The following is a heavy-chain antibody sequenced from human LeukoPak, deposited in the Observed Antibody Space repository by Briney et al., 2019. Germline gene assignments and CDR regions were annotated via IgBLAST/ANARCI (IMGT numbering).Heavy chain of an antibody. J-gene: IGHJ4*02. CDR2: IYRGGST. V-gene: IGHV3-53*01. CDR1: GFTVSSNY. Sequence: GGYLRLYCAASGFTVSSNYMSWVRQAPGKGLEWVSVIYRGGSTYYADSVKGRFTISRDNSKNTLYLQMNSLRAEDTAVYYCARGYRDFDYWGQGTLVTVSS. CDR3: ARGYRDFDY. D-gene: IGHD1-14*01.